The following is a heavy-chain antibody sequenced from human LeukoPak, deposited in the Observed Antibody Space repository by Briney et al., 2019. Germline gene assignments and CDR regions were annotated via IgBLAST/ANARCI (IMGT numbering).Heavy chain of an antibody. CDR3: VRQQTPHGNFDY. D-gene: IGHD1-26*01. CDR1: GLTLRDYW. CDR2: FNTDGSTT. Sequence: PGGSLRLSCAASGLTLRDYWMHWVRQAPGKGLMWVSRFNTDGSTTTYADSVKGRFTISRDNAKNTLYLQMNSLRGEDTAVYYCVRQQTPHGNFDYWGQGTLVTVSS. J-gene: IGHJ4*02. V-gene: IGHV3-74*01.